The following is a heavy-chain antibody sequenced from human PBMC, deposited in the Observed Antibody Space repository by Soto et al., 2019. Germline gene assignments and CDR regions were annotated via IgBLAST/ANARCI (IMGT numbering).Heavy chain of an antibody. CDR1: GGSISSSAYW. Sequence: QLQLQESGPGLVKPAETLSLTCTVSGGSISSSAYWWGWIRQPPGKGLEWIGSIYYTGSTYYNPSLKSRVIISVDTSKNQFSLRLRSVTAADTAVYYCARQIGRGSWSLDHWGQGALGTVSS. CDR3: ARQIGRGSWSLDH. V-gene: IGHV4-39*01. CDR2: IYYTGST. D-gene: IGHD6-13*01. J-gene: IGHJ4*02.